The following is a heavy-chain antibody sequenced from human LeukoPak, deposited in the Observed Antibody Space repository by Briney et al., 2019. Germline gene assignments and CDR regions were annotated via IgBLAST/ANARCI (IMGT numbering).Heavy chain of an antibody. D-gene: IGHD6-19*01. Sequence: PGGSLRLPCAVSGFTFSDYYMSWIRQAPGRGLEWVSYISNSGNTKYYADSVKGRFTISRDNAKNSLYLQMNSLRAEDTAVYYCARDQRGIAVFATGWFDPWGQGTLVTVSS. CDR3: ARDQRGIAVFATGWFDP. CDR2: ISNSGNTK. V-gene: IGHV3-11*04. CDR1: GFTFSDYY. J-gene: IGHJ5*02.